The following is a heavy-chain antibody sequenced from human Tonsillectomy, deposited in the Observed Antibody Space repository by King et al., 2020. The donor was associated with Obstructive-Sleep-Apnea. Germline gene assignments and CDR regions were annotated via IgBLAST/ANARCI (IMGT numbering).Heavy chain of an antibody. J-gene: IGHJ4*02. CDR3: ARALLDMITFGGVIDFDY. CDR1: GFTFSSYS. Sequence: VQLVESGGGLVKPGGSLRLSCAASGFTFSSYSMNWVRQAPGKGLEWVSSISSSIRYIYYADSVKGRFTISRDNAKNSLYLQMNSLRAEDTAVYYCARALLDMITFGGVIDFDYWGQGTLVTVSS. D-gene: IGHD3-16*01. V-gene: IGHV3-21*01. CDR2: ISSSIRYI.